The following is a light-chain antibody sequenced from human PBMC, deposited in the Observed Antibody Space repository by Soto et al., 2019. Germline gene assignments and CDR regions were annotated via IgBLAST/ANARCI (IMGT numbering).Light chain of an antibody. CDR3: QQYDNLPPT. V-gene: IGKV1-33*01. J-gene: IGKJ1*01. CDR1: QDISNY. CDR2: DAS. Sequence: DIQMAQSPSSLSASVGDRVTITCQASQDISNYLNWYQQKPGKAPKLLSYDASNLETGVPSRYSGSGSGTDFTFTISSLQPEDIATYYCQQYDNLPPTCGQGTKVEIK.